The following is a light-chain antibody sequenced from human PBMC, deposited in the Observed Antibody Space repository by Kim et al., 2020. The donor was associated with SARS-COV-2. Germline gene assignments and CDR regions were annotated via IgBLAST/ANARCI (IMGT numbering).Light chain of an antibody. CDR2: GAS. Sequence: EIVMTQSPATLSVSPGERVALSCRASQSVSSNLAWYQQKAGQVPRLLIYGASTRATDIPARFSGSGSGTEFALTISSLQSEDFAVYYCQQYNDWPLTFGGGTKVDIK. CDR3: QQYNDWPLT. J-gene: IGKJ4*01. CDR1: QSVSSN. V-gene: IGKV3-15*01.